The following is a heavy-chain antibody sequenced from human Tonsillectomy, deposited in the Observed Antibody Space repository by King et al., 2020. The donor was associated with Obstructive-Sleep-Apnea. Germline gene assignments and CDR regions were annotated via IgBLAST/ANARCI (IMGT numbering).Heavy chain of an antibody. Sequence: VQLVESGGGLVQPGGSLRLSCATSGFTFSSYWMSWVRQAPGKGLEWVANIKQDGREKYYVDSVKGRFTIYRDNAKNALYLQMNSLRAEDTAVCYCARDRSSMVRGLHRYWGQGTLVTVSS. J-gene: IGHJ4*02. CDR2: IKQDGREK. V-gene: IGHV3-7*01. D-gene: IGHD3-10*01. CDR3: ARDRSSMVRGLHRY. CDR1: GFTFSSYW.